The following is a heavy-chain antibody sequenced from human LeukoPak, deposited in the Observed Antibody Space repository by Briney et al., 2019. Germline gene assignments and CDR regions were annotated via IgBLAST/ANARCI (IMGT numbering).Heavy chain of an antibody. CDR2: ISNDGANK. CDR1: GFTFSSYG. Sequence: GGSLRLSCGASGFTFSSYGMYWVRQAPGKGLEWVAVISNDGANKYYADSVKGRFTIFRDDSKNTLFLQMNSLRPEDTAMYYCAKYQGYDSDYMAVWGQGALVTVSS. V-gene: IGHV3-30*18. J-gene: IGHJ4*02. D-gene: IGHD3-22*01. CDR3: AKYQGYDSDYMAV.